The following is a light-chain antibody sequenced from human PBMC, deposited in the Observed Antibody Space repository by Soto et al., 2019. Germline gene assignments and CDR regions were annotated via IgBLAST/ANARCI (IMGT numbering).Light chain of an antibody. CDR2: GAS. Sequence: DIQMTQSPSSLSASEGDRVTISCRASQSIGTNLNWFHQRAGKAPKLLIYGASSLQSGVPARFSGSGSGTDFTLTISSLQPEDFGTYYCQHSDDYPLTFGQGTKLEIK. J-gene: IGKJ2*01. CDR3: QHSDDYPLT. V-gene: IGKV1-39*01. CDR1: QSIGTN.